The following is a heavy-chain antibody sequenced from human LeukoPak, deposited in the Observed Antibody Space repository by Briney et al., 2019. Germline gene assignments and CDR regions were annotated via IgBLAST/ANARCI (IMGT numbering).Heavy chain of an antibody. CDR2: VNPQGSET. CDR3: ARDHYYGSGSYYNGEAFDI. J-gene: IGHJ3*02. V-gene: IGHV3-74*01. D-gene: IGHD3-10*01. Sequence: GGSLRLSCAASGFTFSSYWMHWVRQAPGKGLVWVSRVNPQGSETSYADSVRGRFTISRDNAKSSLYLQMNSLRDEDTAVYYCARDHYYGSGSYYNGEAFDIWGQGTMVTVSS. CDR1: GFTFSSYW.